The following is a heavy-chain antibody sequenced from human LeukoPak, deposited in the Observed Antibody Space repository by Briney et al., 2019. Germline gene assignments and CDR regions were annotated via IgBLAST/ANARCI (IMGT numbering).Heavy chain of an antibody. CDR2: IYHSGST. V-gene: IGHV4-38-2*02. CDR3: AENSRYDLYYYYYMDV. J-gene: IGHJ6*03. CDR1: GYSISSGYY. Sequence: SETLSLTCTVSGYSISSGYYWGWIRQPPGKGLEWIGSIYHSGSTYYNPSLKSRVTISVDTSKNQFSLKLSSVTAADTAVYYCAENSRYDLYYYYYMDVWGKGTTVTVSS. D-gene: IGHD5-12*01.